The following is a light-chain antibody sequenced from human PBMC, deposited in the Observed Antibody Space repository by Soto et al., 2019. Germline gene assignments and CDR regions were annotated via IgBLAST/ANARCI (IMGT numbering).Light chain of an antibody. CDR2: GAS. CDR3: QQYNNWPLT. V-gene: IGKV3-15*01. CDR1: QSVSSN. Sequence: EIVLTQSPGTLSLSPGERATLSCRASQSVSSNLAWYQQKPGQAPRLLIYGASTRATGIPARFSGSGSGTEFTLTISNLQSEDFAVYYCQQYNNWPLTFGQGTKVDIK. J-gene: IGKJ1*01.